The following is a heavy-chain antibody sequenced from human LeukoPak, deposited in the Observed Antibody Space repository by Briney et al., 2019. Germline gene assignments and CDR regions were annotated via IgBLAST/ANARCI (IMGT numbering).Heavy chain of an antibody. D-gene: IGHD2-21*02. V-gene: IGHV3-21*01. Sequence: PGGSLRLSCAASGFTFSSYSMNWVRQAPGKGLEWVSSISSSSSYIYYADSVKGRFTISRDNAKNSLYLQMNSLRAEDTAVYYCARSPHHIVVVTAIGGYYYYYYGMDVWGQGTTVTVSS. CDR2: ISSSSSYI. CDR3: ARSPHHIVVVTAIGGYYYYYYGMDV. CDR1: GFTFSSYS. J-gene: IGHJ6*02.